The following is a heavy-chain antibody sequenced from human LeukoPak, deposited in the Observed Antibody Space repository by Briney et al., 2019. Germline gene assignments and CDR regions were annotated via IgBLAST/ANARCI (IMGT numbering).Heavy chain of an antibody. Sequence: GASVKVSCKASGYTFTGYHMHWVRQAPGQGLEWMGWINPNSGGTNYAQKFQGRVTMTRDTSISTAYMELSRLRSDDTAVYYCATSITMIVVVITHPFDYWGQGTLVTVSS. CDR2: INPNSGGT. CDR1: GYTFTGYH. V-gene: IGHV1-2*02. CDR3: ATSITMIVVVITHPFDY. J-gene: IGHJ4*02. D-gene: IGHD3-22*01.